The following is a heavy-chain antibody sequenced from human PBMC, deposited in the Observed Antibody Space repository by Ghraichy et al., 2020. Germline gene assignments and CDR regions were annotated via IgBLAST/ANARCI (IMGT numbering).Heavy chain of an antibody. V-gene: IGHV3-23*01. CDR1: GFTFSNYV. Sequence: AGSLRLSCAASGFTFSNYVLSWVRQAPGKGLEWVSAISGSGGSTYFPDSVKGRFTISRDNSKNTVSLQMNSLRAEDTAVYYCAKGIAAGTTTISYYYNGMDVWGQGTTVTVSS. D-gene: IGHD6-13*01. J-gene: IGHJ6*02. CDR3: AKGIAAGTTTISYYYNGMDV. CDR2: ISGSGGST.